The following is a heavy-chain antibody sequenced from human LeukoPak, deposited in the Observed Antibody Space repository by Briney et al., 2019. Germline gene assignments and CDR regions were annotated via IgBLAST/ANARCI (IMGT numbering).Heavy chain of an antibody. J-gene: IGHJ4*02. D-gene: IGHD6-19*01. CDR2: IWYDGSNK. V-gene: IGHV3-33*01. CDR3: ARGTGYSSGWPLDY. CDR1: GFTFSSYG. Sequence: PGGSLRLSCAASGFTFSSYGMHWVRQAPGKGLEWVAVIWYDGSNKYYADSVKGRFTISRDNSKNTLYLQMNSLRAEDTAVYYCARGTGYSSGWPLDYWGQGTLVTVSS.